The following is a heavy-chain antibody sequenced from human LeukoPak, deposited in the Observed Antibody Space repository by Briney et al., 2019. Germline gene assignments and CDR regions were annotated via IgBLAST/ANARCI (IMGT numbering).Heavy chain of an antibody. CDR1: GDSVSSNSAA. CDR3: ARAGVGSYSFDY. J-gene: IGHJ4*02. Sequence: SPTLSLTCAISGDSVSSNSAAWNWLRQSPSRGLEWLGSTYYRSKWYNDYAVSVKSRITINPDTSKNQFSLQLNSVTPEDTAVYYCARAGVGSYSFDYWGQGTLASVSS. V-gene: IGHV6-1*01. CDR2: TYYRSKWYN. D-gene: IGHD1-26*01.